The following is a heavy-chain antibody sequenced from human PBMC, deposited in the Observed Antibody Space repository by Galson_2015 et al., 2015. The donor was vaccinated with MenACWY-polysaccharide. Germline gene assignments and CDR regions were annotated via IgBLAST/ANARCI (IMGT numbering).Heavy chain of an antibody. CDR3: AKRCDNSWSNFDF. D-gene: IGHD6-6*01. V-gene: IGHV3-23*01. J-gene: IGHJ4*02. CDR2: ITGGGDST. Sequence: SLRLSCAASEFIFSNCAMNWVRQAPGKGLEWVSTITGGGDSTYYADSVKGRFTISRDNSKNTLFLQMNSLRDEDTAVYFCAKRCDNSWSNFDFWGQGTLVTVSS. CDR1: EFIFSNCA.